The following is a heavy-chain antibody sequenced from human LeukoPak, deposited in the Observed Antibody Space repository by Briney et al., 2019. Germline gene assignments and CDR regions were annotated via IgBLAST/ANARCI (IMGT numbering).Heavy chain of an antibody. Sequence: GSLRLSCAASGFTFSSYGMHWVRQAPGKGLEWVAVISYDGSNKYYADSVKGRFTISRDNSKNTLYLQMNSLRAEDTAAYYCAKDGGMRSYYYDSSGYSVDYWGQGTLVTVSS. CDR3: AKDGGMRSYYYDSSGYSVDY. CDR2: ISYDGSNK. D-gene: IGHD3-22*01. CDR1: GFTFSSYG. J-gene: IGHJ4*02. V-gene: IGHV3-30*18.